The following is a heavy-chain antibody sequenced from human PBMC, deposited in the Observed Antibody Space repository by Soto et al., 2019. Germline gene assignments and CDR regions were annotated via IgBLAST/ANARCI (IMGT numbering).Heavy chain of an antibody. CDR3: TTKRMSYDFWSGYWNYYGIDV. V-gene: IGHV3-15*01. J-gene: IGHJ6*02. Sequence: NPGGSLRLSCAASGFTFSNAWMSWVRQAPGKGLEWVGRIKSKTDGGTTDYAAPVKGRFTISRDDSKNTLYLQMNSLKTEDTAVYYYTTKRMSYDFWSGYWNYYGIDVWGQGSTVTVSS. CDR2: IKSKTDGGTT. D-gene: IGHD3-3*01. CDR1: GFTFSNAW.